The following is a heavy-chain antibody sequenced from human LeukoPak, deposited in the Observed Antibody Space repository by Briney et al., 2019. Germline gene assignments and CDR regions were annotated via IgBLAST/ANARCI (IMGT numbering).Heavy chain of an antibody. Sequence: GGSLRLSCAASGFTLSDYYMNWIRQAPGKGLEWVSYISASGSTIYYADSVKGRFTISRDNTKNSLYLQMNSLRAGDTAVYYCARGGGVSRNYYGNAVGSWFDPWGQGTQVTVSS. CDR1: GFTLSDYY. CDR3: ARGGGVSRNYYGNAVGSWFDP. CDR2: ISASGSTI. V-gene: IGHV3-11*04. J-gene: IGHJ5*02. D-gene: IGHD1-26*01.